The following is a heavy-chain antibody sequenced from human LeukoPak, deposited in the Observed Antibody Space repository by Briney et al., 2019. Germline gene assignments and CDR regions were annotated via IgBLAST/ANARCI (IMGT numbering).Heavy chain of an antibody. J-gene: IGHJ3*02. CDR3: ALLRSYEAFDI. Sequence: GGSLRLSCAASGFTFSSYWMHWVRHAPGKGLVWVSRINSDGRNTNYADSVKGRFTISRDNAKNTLFLQMNSLRAEDTAVYYCALLRSYEAFDICGQGTMVTVSS. CDR1: GFTFSSYW. CDR2: INSDGRNT. V-gene: IGHV3-74*01. D-gene: IGHD6-6*01.